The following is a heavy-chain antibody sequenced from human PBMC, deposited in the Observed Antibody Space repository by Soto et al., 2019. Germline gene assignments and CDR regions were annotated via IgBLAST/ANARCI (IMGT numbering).Heavy chain of an antibody. CDR2: ISGSGGST. J-gene: IGHJ4*02. V-gene: IGHV3-23*01. CDR3: AKDRGLHLGELSLNFDY. D-gene: IGHD3-16*02. CDR1: GFTFSSYA. Sequence: EVQLLESGGGLVQPGGSLRLSCAASGFTFSSYAMSWVRQAPGKGLEWVSAISGSGGSTYYADSVKGRFTISRDNSKNTLYLQMNSLRAEDTAVYYCAKDRGLHLGELSLNFDYWGQGTPVTVSS.